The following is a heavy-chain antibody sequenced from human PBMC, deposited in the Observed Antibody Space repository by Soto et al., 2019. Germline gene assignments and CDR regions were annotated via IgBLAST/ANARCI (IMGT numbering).Heavy chain of an antibody. Sequence: ASVKVSCKASGYIFTGNYMHWVRQAPGQGLEYMGWINPNNGATNYAQNFQGRVTMTWDTSISTAYMEVRRLRSDDTAVYYCAPNYTDSSGYFDHWGQGTLVTVSS. D-gene: IGHD3-22*01. J-gene: IGHJ4*02. V-gene: IGHV1-2*02. CDR1: GYIFTGNY. CDR2: INPNNGAT. CDR3: APNYTDSSGYFDH.